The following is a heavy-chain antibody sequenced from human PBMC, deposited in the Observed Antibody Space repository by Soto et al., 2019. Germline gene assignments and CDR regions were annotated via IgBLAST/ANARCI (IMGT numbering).Heavy chain of an antibody. CDR1: GFTFSSYA. CDR3: AKDQRFLEWLLSGFDY. J-gene: IGHJ4*02. D-gene: IGHD3-3*01. Sequence: PGGSLRLSCAASGFTFSSYAMSWVRQAPGKGLEWVSAISGSGGSTYYADSVKGRFTISRDNSKNTLYLQMNSLRAEDTAVYYCAKDQRFLEWLLSGFDYWGQGTLVTVSS. CDR2: ISGSGGST. V-gene: IGHV3-23*01.